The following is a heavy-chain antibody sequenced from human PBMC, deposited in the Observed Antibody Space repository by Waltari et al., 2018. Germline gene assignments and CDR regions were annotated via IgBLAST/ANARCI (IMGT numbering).Heavy chain of an antibody. J-gene: IGHJ6*02. V-gene: IGHV4-4*07. CDR2: IYTSGST. D-gene: IGHD2-15*01. CDR3: AREVVAAAPLYYYYGMDV. Sequence: QVQLQESGPGLVKPSETLSLTCTVSGGSISSYYWSWIRQPAGKGLEWIGRIYTSGSTNYNPSLKGRVTMSVDTSKNQCSLKLSSVTAADTAVYYCAREVVAAAPLYYYYGMDVWGQGTTVTVSS. CDR1: GGSISSYY.